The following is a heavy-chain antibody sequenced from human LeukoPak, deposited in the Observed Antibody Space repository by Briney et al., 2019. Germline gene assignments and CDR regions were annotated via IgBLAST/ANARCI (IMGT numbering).Heavy chain of an antibody. CDR2: INTNTGNP. J-gene: IGHJ6*03. CDR1: GYTFTSYA. D-gene: IGHD3-3*01. V-gene: IGHV7-4-1*02. Sequence: GASVKVSCKASGYTFTSYAMNWVRQAPGQGLEWMGWINTNTGNPTYAQGFTGRFVFSLDTSVSTAYLQISSLKAEDTAVYYCARDQSGFYDFWSGEGNYYYMDVWGRGTTVTVSS. CDR3: ARDQSGFYDFWSGEGNYYYMDV.